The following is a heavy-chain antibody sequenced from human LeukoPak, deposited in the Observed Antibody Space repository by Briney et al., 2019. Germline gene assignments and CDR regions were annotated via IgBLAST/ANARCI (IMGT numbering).Heavy chain of an antibody. D-gene: IGHD6-13*01. J-gene: IGHJ4*02. CDR2: INPSGGST. Sequence: ASVKVPCKASGYTFTSYYIHWVRQAPGQGLEWMGIINPSGGSTSYAQKFQGRVTITRDTSASTAYMELSSLRSEDTAVYYCARGVLREQQLGLDYWGQGTLVTVSS. V-gene: IGHV1-46*01. CDR3: ARGVLREQQLGLDY. CDR1: GYTFTSYY.